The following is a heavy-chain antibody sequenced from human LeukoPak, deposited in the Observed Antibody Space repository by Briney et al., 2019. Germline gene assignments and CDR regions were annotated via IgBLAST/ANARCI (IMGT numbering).Heavy chain of an antibody. D-gene: IGHD2-2*01. CDR1: GFTFSSYA. CDR3: AKDYCSSTSCPLDY. Sequence: RPGGSLRLSCAASGFTFSSYAMSWVRQAPGKGLEWVSAISGSGGSTYYADSVKGRFTISRDNSKNTLYLQMNSLRAEDMAIDYCAKDYCSSTSCPLDYWGQGTLVTVSS. J-gene: IGHJ4*02. CDR2: ISGSGGST. V-gene: IGHV3-23*01.